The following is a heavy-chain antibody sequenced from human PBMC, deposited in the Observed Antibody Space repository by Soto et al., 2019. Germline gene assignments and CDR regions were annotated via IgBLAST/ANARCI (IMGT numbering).Heavy chain of an antibody. CDR2: IYYSGST. CDR1: GCSISGYY. J-gene: IGHJ6*02. V-gene: IGHV4-59*01. D-gene: IGHD4-17*01. Sequence: SETLSLASTVSGCSISGYYWIWIRQPPGKGLEWIGYIYYSGSTNYNPSLKSRVTISVDTSKNQFSLKLSSVTAADTAVYYCAIDYGDYDHYYYGMDVWGQGTKVTVSS. CDR3: AIDYGDYDHYYYGMDV.